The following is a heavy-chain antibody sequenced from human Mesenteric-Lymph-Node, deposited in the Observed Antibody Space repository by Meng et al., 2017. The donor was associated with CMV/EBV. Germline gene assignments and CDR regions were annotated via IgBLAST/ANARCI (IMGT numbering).Heavy chain of an antibody. V-gene: IGHV4-59*12. J-gene: IGHJ4*02. CDR2: IYYSGST. Sequence: GPLRLSCTVSGGSISNYFWSWIRQPPGKGLEYIGSIYYSGSTYYNPSLRSRVTISIDTSKNQFSLKLTSVTAADTAVYYCARVYNFREADYWGQGTLVTVSS. D-gene: IGHD3-10*01. CDR3: ARVYNFREADY. CDR1: GGSISNYF.